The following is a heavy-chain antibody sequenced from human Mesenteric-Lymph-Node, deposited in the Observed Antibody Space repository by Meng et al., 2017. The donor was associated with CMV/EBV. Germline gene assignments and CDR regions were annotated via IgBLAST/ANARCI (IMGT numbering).Heavy chain of an antibody. CDR3: ARDDIVVVPAAPVGYYYYGMDV. V-gene: IGHV3-66*02. CDR1: GFSFTRNG. Sequence: GESLKISCAASGFSFTRNGIHWVRQAPGKGLEWVSVIYSGGSTYYADSVKGRFTISRDNSKNTLYLQMNSLRAEDTAVYYCARDDIVVVPAAPVGYYYYGMDVWGQGTTVTVSS. D-gene: IGHD2-2*01. J-gene: IGHJ6*02. CDR2: IYSGGST.